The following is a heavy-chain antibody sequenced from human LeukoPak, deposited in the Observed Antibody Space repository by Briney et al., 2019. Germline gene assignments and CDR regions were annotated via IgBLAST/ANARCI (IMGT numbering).Heavy chain of an antibody. CDR3: ASVYAGDFDY. CDR2: IDPSDSHT. J-gene: IGHJ4*02. CDR1: GYSFSTYW. V-gene: IGHV5-10-1*01. Sequence: GESLKISCQGSGYSFSTYWINWVRQMPGKGLEWMGRIDPSDSHTNYSPSFQGLVTISADKSISTAYLQWSSLKASDTAMYYCASVYAGDFDYWGQGTLVTVSS. D-gene: IGHD2-8*01.